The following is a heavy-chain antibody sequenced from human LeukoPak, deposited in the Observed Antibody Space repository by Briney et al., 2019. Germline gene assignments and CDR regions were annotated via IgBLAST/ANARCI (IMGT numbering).Heavy chain of an antibody. J-gene: IGHJ1*01. CDR1: GFTVSSSS. V-gene: IGHV3-53*04. CDR2: IYGGGST. D-gene: IGHD3-22*01. CDR3: ARAYDSSGYWPEYFHH. Sequence: GGSLRLSCAASGFTVSSSSMNWVRQAPGKGLEWVSIIYGGGSTYYADSVNGRFTISRHNSRNTLFLQMNSLRTEDTAVYYCARAYDSSGYWPEYFHHWGQGTLVTVSS.